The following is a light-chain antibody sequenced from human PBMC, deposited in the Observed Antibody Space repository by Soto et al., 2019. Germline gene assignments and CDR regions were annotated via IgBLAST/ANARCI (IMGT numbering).Light chain of an antibody. CDR3: LYKTSSISYV. J-gene: IGLJ1*01. CDR1: TSDVGGYNY. V-gene: IGLV2-14*01. CDR2: EVS. Sequence: QSVLTQPASVSGSPGQSITISCTGTTSDVGGYNYVSWYQQHPGKVPKLLIHEVSNRPSGVSNRFSGSKSGNTASLTISGLQADDDADYYCLYKTSSISYVFGTGTKLTVL.